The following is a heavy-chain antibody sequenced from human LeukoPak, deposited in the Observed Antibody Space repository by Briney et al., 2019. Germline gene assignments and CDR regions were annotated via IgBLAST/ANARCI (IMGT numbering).Heavy chain of an antibody. CDR1: GASISSGGYA. CDR3: ARSFDGEFDY. D-gene: IGHD3-10*01. Sequence: PSETLSLTCTVPGASISSGGYAWNWIRQTPGTGLEWIGYIYDTGSAYYNPSLQSRVTLSVDRSKNQFSVKVTSVTAADTAVYYCARSFDGEFDYWGQGTLVTVSS. V-gene: IGHV4-30-2*01. CDR2: IYDTGSA. J-gene: IGHJ4*02.